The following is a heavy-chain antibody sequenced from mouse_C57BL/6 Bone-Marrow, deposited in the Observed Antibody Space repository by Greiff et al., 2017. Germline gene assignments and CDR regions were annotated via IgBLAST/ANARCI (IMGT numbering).Heavy chain of an antibody. D-gene: IGHD1-1*01. V-gene: IGHV1-15*01. Sequence: VQLQESGAELVRPGASVTLSCKASGYTFTDYEMHWVKQTPVHGLEWIGAIDPETGGNAYNQKFKGKAILTADKSSSTAYMELRSLTSEDSAVYYCTSFNYYGSSSDYWGQGTTLTVSS. CDR2: IDPETGGN. CDR3: TSFNYYGSSSDY. CDR1: GYTFTDYE. J-gene: IGHJ2*01.